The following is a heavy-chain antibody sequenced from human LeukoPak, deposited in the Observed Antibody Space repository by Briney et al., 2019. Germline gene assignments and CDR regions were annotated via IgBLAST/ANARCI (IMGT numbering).Heavy chain of an antibody. V-gene: IGHV3-72*01. CDR3: TRVRQAVSGLYYFDY. CDR2: MRNKATSYTT. D-gene: IGHD5/OR15-5a*01. J-gene: IGHJ4*02. CDR1: GFTFSDHF. Sequence: GGSLRLSCAASGFTFSDHFMDWVRQAPGKGLEWVGRMRNKATSYTTEYAASVKGRFTFSSDDSKNSLYLQMNSLETEDTAVYYCTRVRQAVSGLYYFDYWGQGTLVTVSS.